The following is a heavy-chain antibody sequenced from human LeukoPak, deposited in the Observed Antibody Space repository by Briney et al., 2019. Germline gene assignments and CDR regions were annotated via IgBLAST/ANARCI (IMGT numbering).Heavy chain of an antibody. CDR3: ARDAGITGTTDLDY. CDR2: ISSSSSTI. D-gene: IGHD1-7*01. Sequence: PGGSLRLSCAASGFTFSSYSMNWVRQAPGKGLEWVSYISSSSSTIYYADSVKGRFTISRDNAKSSLYLQMNSLRAEDTAVYYCARDAGITGTTDLDYWGQGTLVTVSS. J-gene: IGHJ4*02. CDR1: GFTFSSYS. V-gene: IGHV3-48*04.